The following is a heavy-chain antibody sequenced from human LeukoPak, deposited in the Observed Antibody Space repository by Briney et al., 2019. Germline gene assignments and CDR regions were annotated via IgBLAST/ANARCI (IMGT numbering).Heavy chain of an antibody. CDR2: IYYSGST. Sequence: SETLSLTCTVSGGPISSSSYYWGWIRQPPGKGLEWIGSIYYSGSTYYNPSLKSRVTISVDTSKNQFSLKLSSVTAADTAVYYCARYGITGTTWGQGTLVTVSS. CDR1: GGPISSSSYY. V-gene: IGHV4-39*01. CDR3: ARYGITGTT. D-gene: IGHD1-7*01. J-gene: IGHJ4*02.